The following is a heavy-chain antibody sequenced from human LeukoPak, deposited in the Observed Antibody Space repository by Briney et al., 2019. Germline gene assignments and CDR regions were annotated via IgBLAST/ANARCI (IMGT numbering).Heavy chain of an antibody. CDR2: ISAYNGNT. D-gene: IGHD2-2*01. J-gene: IGHJ5*02. CDR1: GYTFTSYG. Sequence: ASVKVSCKASGYTFTSYGISWVRQAPGQGLEWMGWISAYNGNTNYAQKLQGRVTMTTDTSTSTAYMELRSLRSDDTAVYYCARFLHIVVVPAAVNWFDPWGQGTLVTVSS. V-gene: IGHV1-18*01. CDR3: ARFLHIVVVPAAVNWFDP.